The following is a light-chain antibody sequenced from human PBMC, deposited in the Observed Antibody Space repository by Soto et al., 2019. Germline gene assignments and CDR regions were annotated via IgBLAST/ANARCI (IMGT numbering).Light chain of an antibody. CDR3: MQRIEFPLT. Sequence: DIVLTQSPLSLPVTPGESASISCKASQSLLLSSGNNYLDWYLQKPGQSPQLLIYLGSTRASGVPDRFSGSGSGTDFTLKISRVEAEDVGVYYCMQRIEFPLTFGGGTKVDNK. CDR2: LGS. V-gene: IGKV2-28*01. CDR1: QSLLLSSGNNY. J-gene: IGKJ4*01.